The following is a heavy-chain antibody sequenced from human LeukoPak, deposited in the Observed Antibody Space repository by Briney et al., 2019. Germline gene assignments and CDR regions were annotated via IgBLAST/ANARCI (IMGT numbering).Heavy chain of an antibody. D-gene: IGHD2-2*01. J-gene: IGHJ4*02. CDR1: GYTFTGYY. V-gene: IGHV1-2*06. CDR3: ARYCSSTSCYSDY. CDR2: INPISGGT. Sequence: ASVKVSCKSSGYTFTGYYMHWVRQAPGQGLEYMGRINPISGGTVYAQKFQGRVTMTRDTSITTAYMELTRLTSDDTAVYYCARYCSSTSCYSDYWGQGTLVTVSS.